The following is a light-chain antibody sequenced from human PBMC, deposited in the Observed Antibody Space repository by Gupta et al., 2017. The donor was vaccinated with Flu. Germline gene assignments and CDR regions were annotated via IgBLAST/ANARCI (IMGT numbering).Light chain of an antibody. CDR3: MICTAPWT. CDR2: EGS. V-gene: IGKV2-30*01. J-gene: IGKJ2*02. CDR1: QSLVYSDGNTY. Sequence: DVVMTQSPLSLPVTLGQPASISCRSSQSLVYSDGNTYLNWFQQRPGQSPRRIIYEGSNRDYRGTDRFSGSGSCNDFTLKSSSAEDKDVGVCYGMICTAPWTSGQGTKLEIK.